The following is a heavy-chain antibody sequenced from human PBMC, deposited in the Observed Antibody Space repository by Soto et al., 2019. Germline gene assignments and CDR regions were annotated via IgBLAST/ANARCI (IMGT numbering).Heavy chain of an antibody. Sequence: QVQLQQWGAGLLKPSETLSLTCAVYGGSFSGYYWSWIRQPPGKGLEWIGEINHSGSTNYNPSLKIRVTISVDTSKNQFSLKLSSVTAADTAVYYCALSPGGSPYYYYGMDVWGQGTTVTVSS. D-gene: IGHD2-15*01. CDR2: INHSGST. V-gene: IGHV4-34*01. CDR1: GGSFSGYY. CDR3: ALSPGGSPYYYYGMDV. J-gene: IGHJ6*02.